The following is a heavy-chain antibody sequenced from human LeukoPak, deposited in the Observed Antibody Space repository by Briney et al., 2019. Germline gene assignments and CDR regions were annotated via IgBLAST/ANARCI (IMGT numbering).Heavy chain of an antibody. D-gene: IGHD6-19*01. CDR1: GFTFSSYA. CDR2: ISGSGGST. V-gene: IGHV3-23*01. Sequence: GSSLRLPCAASGFTFSSYAMSWVRQAPGKGLEWVSAISGSGGSTYYADSVKGRFTISRDNSKNTLYLQMNSLRAEDTAVYYCARIAVAAEGGYWGQGTLVTVSS. J-gene: IGHJ4*02. CDR3: ARIAVAAEGGY.